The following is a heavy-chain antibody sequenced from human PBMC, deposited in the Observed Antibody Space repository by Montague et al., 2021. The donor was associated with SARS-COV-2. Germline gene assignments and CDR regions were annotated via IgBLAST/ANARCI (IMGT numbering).Heavy chain of an antibody. CDR2: ISSSSSYI. CDR3: ARDITMVRGVIYFDY. J-gene: IGHJ4*02. D-gene: IGHD3-10*01. Sequence: SLRLSCAASGFTFSSYAMHWVRQAPGKGLEWVSSISSSSSYIYYADSVKGRFTISRDNAKNSLYLQMNSLRAEDTAVYYCARDITMVRGVIYFDYWGQGTLVTVSS. CDR1: GFTFSSYA. V-gene: IGHV3-21*01.